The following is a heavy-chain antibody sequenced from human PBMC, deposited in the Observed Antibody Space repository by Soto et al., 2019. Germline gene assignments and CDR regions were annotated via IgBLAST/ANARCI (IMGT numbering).Heavy chain of an antibody. CDR2: IYYSGST. V-gene: IGHV4-30-4*01. CDR1: GGSISSGDYY. D-gene: IGHD4-17*01. J-gene: IGHJ4*02. CDR3: ARTKSSDDYGGNSSR. Sequence: SETLSLTCTVSGGSISSGDYYWSWIRQPPGKGLEWIGYIYYSGSTYYNPSLKSRVTISVDTSKNQFSLKLSSVTAADTAVYYCARTKSSDDYGGNSSRWGQGTLVTVSS.